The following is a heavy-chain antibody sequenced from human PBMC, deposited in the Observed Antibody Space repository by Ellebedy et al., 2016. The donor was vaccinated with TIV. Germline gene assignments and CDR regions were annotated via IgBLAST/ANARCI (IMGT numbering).Heavy chain of an antibody. J-gene: IGHJ4*02. CDR3: ARGSSSRGYFDS. V-gene: IGHV3-30-3*01. CDR1: GFTFSYYS. D-gene: IGHD6-13*01. Sequence: GGSLRLSXAASGFTFSYYSMHWVRQAPGKGLEWVAVISHDGSNKYHAESVKGRFTIPRDDSKNTLYLQMNTLRTEDTALYFCARGSSSRGYFDSWGQGTLVTVSS. CDR2: ISHDGSNK.